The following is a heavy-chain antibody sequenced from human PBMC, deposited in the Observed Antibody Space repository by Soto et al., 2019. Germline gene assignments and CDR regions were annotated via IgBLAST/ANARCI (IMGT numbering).Heavy chain of an antibody. CDR3: ARDYRASYPAYYYYGMDV. D-gene: IGHD3-16*02. CDR2: IYYSGST. CDR1: GGSISSGGDY. V-gene: IGHV4-31*03. Sequence: QVQLQESGPGLVKPSQTLSLTCTVSGGSISSGGDYWSWIRQHPGKGLEWIGYIYYSGSTYYNPSLKCRVSISVDTSKNQFSLKLSSVTAADTAVYYCARDYRASYPAYYYYGMDVWGQGTTVTVSS. J-gene: IGHJ6*02.